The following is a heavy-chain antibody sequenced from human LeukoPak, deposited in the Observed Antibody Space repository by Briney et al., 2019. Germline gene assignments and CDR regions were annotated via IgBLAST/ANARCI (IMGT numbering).Heavy chain of an antibody. CDR1: GYTFTSYG. V-gene: IGHV1-18*04. J-gene: IGHJ4*02. CDR2: ISSYNGNS. Sequence: GASVKVSCKASGYTFTSYGISWLRQAPGQGLEWMGWISSYNGNSNYAQEIQGRVTMTTDTSTTTAYMEVRSLRPDDTAVYYCARGDYGDHFDYWGQGTLVTVSS. CDR3: ARGDYGDHFDY. D-gene: IGHD4-17*01.